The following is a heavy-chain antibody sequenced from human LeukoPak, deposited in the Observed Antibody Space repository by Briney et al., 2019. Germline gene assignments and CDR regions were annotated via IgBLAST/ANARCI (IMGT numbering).Heavy chain of an antibody. CDR1: GFTFRSYN. Sequence: GGSLRLSCEASGFTFRSYNMNWVRQAPGKGLEWVSSISSSSSYIYSADSVKGRFTISRDNAKNSMYLQMNSLRAEDTAVYYCARDHSYGAPFDYWGQGTLVTVSS. V-gene: IGHV3-21*01. CDR2: ISSSSSYI. D-gene: IGHD1-26*01. J-gene: IGHJ4*02. CDR3: ARDHSYGAPFDY.